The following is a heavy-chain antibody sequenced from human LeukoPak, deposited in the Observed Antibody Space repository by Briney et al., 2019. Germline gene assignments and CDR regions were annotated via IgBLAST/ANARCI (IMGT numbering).Heavy chain of an antibody. V-gene: IGHV3-21*01. D-gene: IGHD3-16*02. J-gene: IGHJ4*02. CDR1: GFTFNNYN. CDR3: ARVDSTPSIRPLYRVFDY. Sequence: GGSLRLSCAASGFTFNNYNMNWVRQAPGKGLEWVSSISSISSSYIYYADSVKGRFTISRDNARNSLYLQMNSLRAEDTAVYYCARVDSTPSIRPLYRVFDYWGQGTLVTVSS. CDR2: ISSISSSYI.